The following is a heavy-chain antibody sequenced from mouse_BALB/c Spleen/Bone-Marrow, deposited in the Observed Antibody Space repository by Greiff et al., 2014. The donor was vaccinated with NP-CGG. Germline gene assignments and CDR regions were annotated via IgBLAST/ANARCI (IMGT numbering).Heavy chain of an antibody. V-gene: IGHV5-17*02. CDR3: ARWGYYYAMDY. CDR1: GFTFSSFG. CDR2: ISSGSSTI. Sequence: DVHLVESGGGLVQPGGSRKLSCAASGFTFSSFGMHWVRQAPEKGLEWVAYISSGSSTIYYADTVKGRFTISRDNPKNTLFLQMTSLRSEDTAMYYCARWGYYYAMDYWGQGTSVTAAS. J-gene: IGHJ4*01.